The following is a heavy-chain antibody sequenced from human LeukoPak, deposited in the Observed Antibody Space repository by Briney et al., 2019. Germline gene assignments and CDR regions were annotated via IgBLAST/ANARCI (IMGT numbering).Heavy chain of an antibody. J-gene: IGHJ4*02. Sequence: GGYLRFYCTASGFTFGDYAMSWFRQAPGNGREWVGFIRSKGYGGTTEYAASVKGRFTIARDDSKSIAYLQMNSLKTEDTAVYYCTRDLPSTVTYYFDYWGQGTLVTVSS. CDR3: TRDLPSTVTYYFDY. V-gene: IGHV3-49*03. D-gene: IGHD4-17*01. CDR1: GFTFGDYA. CDR2: IRSKGYGGTT.